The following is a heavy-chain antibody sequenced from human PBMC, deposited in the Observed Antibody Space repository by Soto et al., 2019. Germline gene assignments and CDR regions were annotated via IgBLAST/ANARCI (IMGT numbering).Heavy chain of an antibody. J-gene: IGHJ4*02. CDR1: GFTFSSYA. V-gene: IGHV3-30-3*01. CDR2: ISYDGSNK. Sequence: PGGSLRLSCAASGFTFSSYAMHWVRQAPGKGLEWVAVISYDGSNKYYADSVKGRFTISRDNSKNTLYLQMNSLRAEDTAVYYCAREWNYYFDYWGQGTLVTVSS. D-gene: IGHD1-7*01. CDR3: AREWNYYFDY.